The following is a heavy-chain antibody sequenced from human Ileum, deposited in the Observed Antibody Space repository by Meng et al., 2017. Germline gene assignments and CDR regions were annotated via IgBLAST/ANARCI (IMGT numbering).Heavy chain of an antibody. V-gene: IGHV3-74*01. CDR1: GFTFSTYS. D-gene: IGHD3/OR15-3a*01. J-gene: IGHJ4*02. CDR3: ARDWDWVVWDY. Sequence: EAQLVESGGGLVQPGGSLTLSCAASGFTFSTYSMHWVRQAPGKGLVWVSQIKPDGRTTAYADSVKGRFTISRDNAKSTLYLEMNSLRAEDAAVYYCARDWDWVVWDYWGQGTLVTVSS. CDR2: IKPDGRTT.